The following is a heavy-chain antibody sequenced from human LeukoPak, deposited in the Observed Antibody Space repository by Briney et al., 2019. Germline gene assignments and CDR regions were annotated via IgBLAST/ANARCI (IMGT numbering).Heavy chain of an antibody. Sequence: ASVKVSCKASGYTFTGYYMHWVRQAPGQGLEWMGWINPNSGGTNYAQKFRGRVTMTRDTSISTAYMELSRLRSDDTAVYYCARVRGITMVRGAYDYWGQGTLVTVSS. V-gene: IGHV1-2*02. CDR2: INPNSGGT. CDR3: ARVRGITMVRGAYDY. CDR1: GYTFTGYY. J-gene: IGHJ4*02. D-gene: IGHD3-10*01.